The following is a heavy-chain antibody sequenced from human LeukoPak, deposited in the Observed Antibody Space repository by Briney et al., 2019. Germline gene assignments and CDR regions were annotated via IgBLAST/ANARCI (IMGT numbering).Heavy chain of an antibody. Sequence: GGSLRLSCAASGFTFSSYGMHWVRQAPGKGLEWVAFIRYDGSNKYYADSVKGRFTISRDNSKNTLYLQMNSLRAEDTAVYYCAKDHGMATIKRLDYWGQGTLVTVSS. CDR1: GFTFSSYG. J-gene: IGHJ4*02. CDR3: AKDHGMATIKRLDY. D-gene: IGHD5-24*01. CDR2: IRYDGSNK. V-gene: IGHV3-30*02.